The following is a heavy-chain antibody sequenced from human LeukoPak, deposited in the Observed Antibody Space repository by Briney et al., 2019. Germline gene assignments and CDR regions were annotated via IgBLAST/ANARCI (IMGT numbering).Heavy chain of an antibody. V-gene: IGHV4-28*01. CDR3: VKSGGYGLIDY. J-gene: IGHJ4*02. D-gene: IGHD1-26*01. CDR1: GYSISSSNW. CDR2: IYYSGST. Sequence: SETLSLTCAVSGYSISSSNWWGWIRQPPGKGLEWIGYIYYSGSTNYNPSLQSRVTISIDTSKNQFSLRLNSVTAADTAMYYCVKSGGYGLIDYWGQGTLVTVSS.